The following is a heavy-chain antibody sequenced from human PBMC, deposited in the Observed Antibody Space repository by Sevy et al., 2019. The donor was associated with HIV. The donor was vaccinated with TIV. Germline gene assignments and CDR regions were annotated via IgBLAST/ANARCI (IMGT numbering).Heavy chain of an antibody. D-gene: IGHD2-21*01. CDR2: IIPIFGTS. CDR1: GYIFTSYG. J-gene: IGHJ6*02. V-gene: IGHV1-69*13. Sequence: ASVKVSCKASGYIFTSYGINWVRQAPGQGLEWMGQIIPIFGTSSYAHNFQGRVTITADESTSTAYMDLSSLRSEDTAVYYCARGGGAVDHGMDVWGQGTTVTVSS. CDR3: ARGGGAVDHGMDV.